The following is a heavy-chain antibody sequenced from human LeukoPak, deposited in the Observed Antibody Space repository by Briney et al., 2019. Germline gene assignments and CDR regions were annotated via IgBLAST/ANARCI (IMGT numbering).Heavy chain of an antibody. CDR3: ARGGGDHAFDL. Sequence: GGSLRLSCAASGFTFSSYAMSWVRQAPGKGLVWVSRINSNGRDTIYADSVKGRFTISRDNAKNTLYLQLSSLRAEDTAVYYCARGGGDHAFDLWGQGTMVAVSS. CDR2: INSNGRDT. V-gene: IGHV3-74*01. D-gene: IGHD3-16*01. J-gene: IGHJ3*01. CDR1: GFTFSSYA.